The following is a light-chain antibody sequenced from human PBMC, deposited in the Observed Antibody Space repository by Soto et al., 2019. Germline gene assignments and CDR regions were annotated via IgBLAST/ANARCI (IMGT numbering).Light chain of an antibody. CDR2: DDN. V-gene: IGLV3-21*02. J-gene: IGLJ1*01. CDR1: NIGSQS. CDR3: QVWDSSSDHYV. Sequence: SYDPTQPPAVSVAPGQTARITCGGNNIGSQSVHWYQQKPGQAPVLVVYDDNDRPSGIPERFSGSNSGNTATLTISRVEAGDEADYYCQVWDSSSDHYVFGTGTKVTVL.